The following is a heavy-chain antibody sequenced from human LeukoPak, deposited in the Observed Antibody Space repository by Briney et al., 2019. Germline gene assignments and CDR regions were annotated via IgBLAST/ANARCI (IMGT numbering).Heavy chain of an antibody. Sequence: GGSLRLSCAASGFTFRIYAMSCVRQAPGKGLEWVSTVTGCGGPTYYAHSVKGRFTISRDNSKNPVFLHLNRLRAADTALYYRAKDSPLVLYTSGWSSNSFDHWGQGTLVTVSS. J-gene: IGHJ4*02. D-gene: IGHD6-19*01. CDR2: VTGCGGPT. V-gene: IGHV3-23*01. CDR1: GFTFRIYA. CDR3: AKDSPLVLYTSGWSSNSFDH.